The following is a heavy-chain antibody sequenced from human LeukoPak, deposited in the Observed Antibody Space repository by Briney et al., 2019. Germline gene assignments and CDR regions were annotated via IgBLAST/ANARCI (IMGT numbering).Heavy chain of an antibody. J-gene: IGHJ4*02. CDR2: ISSSGSTI. D-gene: IGHD3-10*01. CDR3: ARSSTTYYYGSGSYYTPPHFDY. Sequence: PGGSLRLSCAASGFTFSSYEMNWVRQAPGKGLELVSYISSSGSTIYYADSVKGRFTIYRDNAKNSLYLQMNSLRDEDTAVYYCARSSTTYYYGSGSYYTPPHFDYWGQGTLVTVSS. CDR1: GFTFSSYE. V-gene: IGHV3-48*03.